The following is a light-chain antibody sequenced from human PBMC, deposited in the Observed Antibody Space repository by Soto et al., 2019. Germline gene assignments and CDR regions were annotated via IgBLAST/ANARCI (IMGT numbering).Light chain of an antibody. Sequence: EIVLTQSPGTQSLYTGERATLSCRASQSVSSSVAWYQQKPGLAPTLLISEASTRASGVPDRFTGGGSGTDFTLTIRRLEPEDFALYYCQQYAGSPITFGQGTRLENK. V-gene: IGKV3-20*01. CDR2: EAS. J-gene: IGKJ5*01. CDR1: QSVSSS. CDR3: QQYAGSPIT.